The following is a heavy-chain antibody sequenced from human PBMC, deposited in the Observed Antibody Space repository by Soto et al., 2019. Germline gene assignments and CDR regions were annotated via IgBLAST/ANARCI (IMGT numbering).Heavy chain of an antibody. J-gene: IGHJ4*02. V-gene: IGHV4-31*03. Sequence: KPSETLSLTCTVSGGSISSGGYYWSWIRQHPGKGLEWIGYIYYSGSTYYNPSLKSRVTISVDTSKNQFSLKLSSVTAADTAVYYCATYGSGSYLDYWGQGTLVTVSS. CDR1: GGSISSGGYY. CDR2: IYYSGST. D-gene: IGHD3-10*01. CDR3: ATYGSGSYLDY.